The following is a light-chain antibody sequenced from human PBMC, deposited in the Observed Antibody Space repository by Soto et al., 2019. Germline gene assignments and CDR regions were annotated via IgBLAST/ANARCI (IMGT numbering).Light chain of an antibody. CDR2: EVT. CDR1: SGDVGGYNY. CDR3: SSYTNTDTLVV. V-gene: IGLV2-14*01. J-gene: IGLJ1*01. Sequence: QSALTQPASVSGSPGQSLTLSCTGTSGDVGGYNYVSWYQKHPGKAPKLIIYEVTNRPSGVSNRFSASKSGTTASLTFSGLQAEDEADYYGSSYTNTDTLVVFGTGIKVTVL.